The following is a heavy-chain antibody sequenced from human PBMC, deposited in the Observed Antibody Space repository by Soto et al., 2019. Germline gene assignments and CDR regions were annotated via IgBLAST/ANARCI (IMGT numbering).Heavy chain of an antibody. D-gene: IGHD1-7*01. V-gene: IGHV1-69*13. CDR3: AREVITGTTFGAFDN. CDR1: GGTFSSYA. Sequence: ASVKVSCKASGGTFSSYAISWVRQAPGQGLEWMGGIIPIFGTANYAQKFQGRVTITADESTSTAYMELSSLRSEDTAVYYCAREVITGTTFGAFDNWGQGTMVTVSS. J-gene: IGHJ3*02. CDR2: IIPIFGTA.